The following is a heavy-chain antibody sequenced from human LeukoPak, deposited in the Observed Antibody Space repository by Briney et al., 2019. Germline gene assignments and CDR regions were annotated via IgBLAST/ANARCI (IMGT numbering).Heavy chain of an antibody. CDR1: GGSFTSYA. J-gene: IGHJ6*04. CDR3: SRSGYSSSWSVIDV. CDR2: IITIFGAA. V-gene: IGHV1-69*06. D-gene: IGHD6-13*01. Sequence: GASVKVSCKASGGSFTSYAISWLRQGPGQGSEWVGGIITIFGAANYAQKFQGRVTITAYRSTSKDYMDLSSLSSEDAAVYYCSRSGYSSSWSVIDVWGKGTPVTLSS.